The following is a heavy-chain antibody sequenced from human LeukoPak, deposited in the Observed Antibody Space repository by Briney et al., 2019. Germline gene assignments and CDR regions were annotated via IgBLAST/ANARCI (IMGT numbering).Heavy chain of an antibody. D-gene: IGHD2-2*02. Sequence: PGGSLRLSCAASGFTFSNAWMSWVRQAPGKGLEWVGRIKSKTDGGTTDYAAPVKGRFTISSDDSKNTLYLQMNSLKTEDTAVYYCTTDPPPYQLLYRDAFDIWGQGTMVTVSS. J-gene: IGHJ3*02. V-gene: IGHV3-15*01. CDR2: IKSKTDGGTT. CDR3: TTDPPPYQLLYRDAFDI. CDR1: GFTFSNAW.